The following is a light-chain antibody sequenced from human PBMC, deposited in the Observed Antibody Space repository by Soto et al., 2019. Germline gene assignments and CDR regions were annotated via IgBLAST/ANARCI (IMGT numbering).Light chain of an antibody. CDR2: AAS. CDR3: QQSFSPHIA. CDR1: RSIGNN. Sequence: EIQVTQSPPSLSASVGDRVTITCRASRSIGNNLNWYQQRPGKAPQLLIYAASSLQSGVLSRFSGSTSGTDFTLTINGLQPEDFATYYCQQSFSPHIAFGQGTRL. V-gene: IGKV1-39*01. J-gene: IGKJ5*01.